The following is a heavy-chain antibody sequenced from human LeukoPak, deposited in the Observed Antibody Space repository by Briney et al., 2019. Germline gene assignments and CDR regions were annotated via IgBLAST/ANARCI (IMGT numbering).Heavy chain of an antibody. CDR1: GFTFSNSA. V-gene: IGHV3-23*01. CDR2: ISDTGGRT. D-gene: IGHD3-3*01. Sequence: PGGSLRLSCAASGFTFSNSAVSWVRQAPGEGLGWVSSISDTGGRTYYADSVKGRFAISRDSSRNTVLLQMNSLRAGDTAIYYCAKGGQDYDFWRFDFWGQGIRVTVSS. J-gene: IGHJ5*01. CDR3: AKGGQDYDFWRFDF.